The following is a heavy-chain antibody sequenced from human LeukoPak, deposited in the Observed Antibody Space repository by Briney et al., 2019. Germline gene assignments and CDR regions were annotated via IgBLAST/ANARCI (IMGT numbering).Heavy chain of an antibody. CDR3: ARSTLRSGSYYSY. Sequence: SETLSLTYAVYGGSFSGYYWSWTRQPPGKGLEWIGEINHSGSTNYNPSLKSRVTISVDTSKNQFSLKLSSVTAADTAVYYCARSTLRSGSYYSYWGQGTLVTVSS. J-gene: IGHJ4*02. CDR2: INHSGST. CDR1: GGSFSGYY. D-gene: IGHD1-26*01. V-gene: IGHV4-34*01.